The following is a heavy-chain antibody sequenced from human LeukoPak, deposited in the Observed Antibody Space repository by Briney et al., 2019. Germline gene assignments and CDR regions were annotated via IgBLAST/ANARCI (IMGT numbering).Heavy chain of an antibody. D-gene: IGHD1-26*01. CDR1: GFTFSNYW. V-gene: IGHV3-7*01. Sequence: PGGSLRLSCAASGFTFSNYWMGWVRPAPGKRPDWLANMNIDGSEHYSADSVKARFSTSRDNASNSVYLQIARLRADHPAVYYCARDPVEWELLLDYWGQGTLVTVSS. CDR3: ARDPVEWELLLDY. J-gene: IGHJ4*02. CDR2: MNIDGSEH.